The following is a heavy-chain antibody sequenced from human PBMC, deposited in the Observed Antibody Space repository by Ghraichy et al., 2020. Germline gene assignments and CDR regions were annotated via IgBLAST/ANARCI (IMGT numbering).Heavy chain of an antibody. Sequence: GGSLRLSCAASGFTFSSYWMSWVRQAPGKGLEWVSNIKQVGSEKYYVDSVKGRFTISRDNAKNSLYLQMNSLRAEDTAVYYCAREAYYYGMDVWGQGTTVTVSS. J-gene: IGHJ6*02. CDR2: IKQVGSEK. CDR1: GFTFSSYW. V-gene: IGHV3-7*01. CDR3: AREAYYYGMDV.